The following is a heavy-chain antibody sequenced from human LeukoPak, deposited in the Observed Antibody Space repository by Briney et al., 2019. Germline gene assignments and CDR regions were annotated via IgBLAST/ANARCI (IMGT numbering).Heavy chain of an antibody. Sequence: GGSLRLSCAASGFTFDDYGMSWVRQAPGKGLEWVSGINWNGGSTGHADSVKGRFTTSRDNAKNSLYLQMNSLRAEDTALYYCARDGYGYSYDYWGQGTLVTVSS. J-gene: IGHJ4*02. CDR3: ARDGYGYSYDY. D-gene: IGHD5-18*01. CDR2: INWNGGST. V-gene: IGHV3-20*04. CDR1: GFTFDDYG.